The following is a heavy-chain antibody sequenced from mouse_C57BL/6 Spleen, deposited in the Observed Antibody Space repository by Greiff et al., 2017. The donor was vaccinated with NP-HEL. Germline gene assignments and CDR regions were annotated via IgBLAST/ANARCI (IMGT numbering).Heavy chain of an antibody. CDR2: IDPSDSET. CDR1: GYTFTSYW. D-gene: IGHD2-2*01. J-gene: IGHJ1*03. Sequence: QVHVKQPGAELVRPGSSVKLSCKASGYTFTSYWMHWVKQRPIQGLEWIGNIDPSDSETHYNQKFKDKATLTVDKSSSTAYMQLSSLTSEDSAVYYCARFGRMVRYFDVWGTGTTVTVSS. V-gene: IGHV1-52*01. CDR3: ARFGRMVRYFDV.